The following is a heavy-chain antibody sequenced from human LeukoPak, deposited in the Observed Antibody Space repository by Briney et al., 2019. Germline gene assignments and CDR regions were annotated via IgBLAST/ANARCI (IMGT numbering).Heavy chain of an antibody. V-gene: IGHV3-9*01. Sequence: GGSLRLSCAASGFTFDDYAMHWVRQAPGKGLEWVSGISWNSGSIGYADSVKGRFTISRDNAKNSLYLQMNSLRAEDTALYYCAIDSSNYVWGSYRYYGLDYWGQGTLVTVSS. D-gene: IGHD3-16*02. J-gene: IGHJ4*02. CDR3: AIDSSNYVWGSYRYYGLDY. CDR2: ISWNSGSI. CDR1: GFTFDDYA.